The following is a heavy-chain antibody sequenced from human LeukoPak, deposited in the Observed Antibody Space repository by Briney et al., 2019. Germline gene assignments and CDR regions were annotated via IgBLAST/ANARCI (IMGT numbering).Heavy chain of an antibody. J-gene: IGHJ4*02. CDR2: INQVASEK. Sequence: GGSLRLSCAASGFTISFYWMSWVRQAPGKGLEWVANINQVASEKNYVDSVKGRFTISRDNAKNSLYLQMNSVRAEDTAMYYCVRDGGYYGPDSWGQGALVSVSS. CDR3: VRDGGYYGPDS. CDR1: GFTISFYW. D-gene: IGHD3-10*01. V-gene: IGHV3-7*04.